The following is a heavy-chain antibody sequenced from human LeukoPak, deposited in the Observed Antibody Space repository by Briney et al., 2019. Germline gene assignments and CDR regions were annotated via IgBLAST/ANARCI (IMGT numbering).Heavy chain of an antibody. CDR1: GGSISSGGYY. J-gene: IGHJ2*01. V-gene: IGHV4-31*03. Sequence: SETLSLTCTVSGGSISSGGYYWSWIRQHPGKGLEWIGYIYYSGSTYYNPSLKSRVTISVDTSKNQFSLKLSSVTAADTAVYYCARDRGVTHWYFDLWGRGTLATVSS. CDR3: ARDRGVTHWYFDL. CDR2: IYYSGST. D-gene: IGHD4-23*01.